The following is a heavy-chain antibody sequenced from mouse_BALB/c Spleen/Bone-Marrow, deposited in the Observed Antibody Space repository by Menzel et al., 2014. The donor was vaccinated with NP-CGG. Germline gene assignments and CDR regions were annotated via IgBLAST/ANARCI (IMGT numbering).Heavy chain of an antibody. CDR2: INPSSGYT. J-gene: IGHJ3*01. CDR1: GYTFTSYT. V-gene: IGHV1-4*01. CDR3: AREGYGNYAY. Sequence: VKLVESGAELARPGASVKMSCKAPGYTFTSYTMHWVKQRPGQGLEWIGYINPSSGYTNYNQKFKDKATLTADKSSSTAYMQLSSLTSEDSAVYYCAREGYGNYAYWGQGTLVTVSA. D-gene: IGHD2-10*02.